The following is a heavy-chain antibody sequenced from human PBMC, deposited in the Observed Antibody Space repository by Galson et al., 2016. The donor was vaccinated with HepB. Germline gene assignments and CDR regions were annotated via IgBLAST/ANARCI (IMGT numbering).Heavy chain of an antibody. CDR3: AHRLEGGFPTHAFDF. CDR1: GFALNTFGEA. V-gene: IGHV2-5*02. Sequence: PALVKPTQTLTLTCSFSGFALNTFGEAVGWIRQPPGGALEYIALIYWDDDKRYSPSLRSRLTLTKDTPKNQVVLTFTDMDPVDTATYYCAHRLEGGFPTHAFDFWGHGTMVTVSS. D-gene: IGHD3-16*01. CDR2: IYWDDDK. J-gene: IGHJ3*01.